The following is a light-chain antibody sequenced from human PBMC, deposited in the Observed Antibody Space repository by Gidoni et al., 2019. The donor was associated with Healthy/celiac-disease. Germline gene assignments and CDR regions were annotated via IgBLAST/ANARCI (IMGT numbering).Light chain of an antibody. CDR2: GAS. J-gene: IGKJ1*01. CDR1: QSVSSSY. CDR3: QQYGSSPLT. V-gene: IGKV3-20*01. Sequence: EIVLTQSPGTLSLSPGERATLSCRASQSVSSSYLAWYQQKPGQAPRLLIYGASSRATGIPDRFSGSGSGTDFTLTISRLDPEDFAVYYCQQYGSSPLTFGQXTKVEIK.